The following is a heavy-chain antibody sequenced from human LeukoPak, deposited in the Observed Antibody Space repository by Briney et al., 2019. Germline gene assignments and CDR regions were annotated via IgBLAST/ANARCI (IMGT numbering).Heavy chain of an antibody. Sequence: TSETLSLTCTVSGGSITDYYWSWIRHSSGKGLEWIGYMYYSGSAYYSPSLKTRVTISVDTSKNQSSLKLTSVTAADTAVYYCARSTFSSNWNLWGQGTLVTVSS. CDR3: ARSTFSSNWNL. CDR1: GGSITDYY. V-gene: IGHV4-59*08. J-gene: IGHJ4*02. D-gene: IGHD6-13*01. CDR2: MYYSGSA.